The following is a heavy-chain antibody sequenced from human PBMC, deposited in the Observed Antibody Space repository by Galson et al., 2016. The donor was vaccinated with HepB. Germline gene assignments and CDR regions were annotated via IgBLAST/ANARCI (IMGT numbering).Heavy chain of an antibody. CDR2: ISTYSGNT. J-gene: IGHJ4*02. D-gene: IGHD1-1*01. Sequence: SVKVSCKASGYTFTSYGISWVRQAPGQGLEWMGWISTYSGNTNYGKGLQGRVTMTTDTSTSTAYMELRSLSSDDTAVYYCARDADWNLDYWGQGTLVTVSS. CDR1: GYTFTSYG. CDR3: ARDADWNLDY. V-gene: IGHV1-18*01.